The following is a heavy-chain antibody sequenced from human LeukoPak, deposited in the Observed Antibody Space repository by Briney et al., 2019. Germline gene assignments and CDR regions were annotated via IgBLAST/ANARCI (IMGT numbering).Heavy chain of an antibody. V-gene: IGHV1-18*04. CDR3: ARVVVVVAATHHPFFDY. CDR1: GYTFTGYY. CDR2: ISAYNGNT. D-gene: IGHD2-15*01. J-gene: IGHJ4*02. Sequence: ASVKVSCKASGYTFTGYYMYWVRQAPGQGLEWMGWISAYNGNTNYAQKLQGRVTMTTDTSTSTAYMELRSLRSDDTAVYYCARVVVVVAATHHPFFDYWGQGTLVTVSS.